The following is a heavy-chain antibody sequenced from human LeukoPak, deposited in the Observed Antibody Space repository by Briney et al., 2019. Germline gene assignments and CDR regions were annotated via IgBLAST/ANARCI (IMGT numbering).Heavy chain of an antibody. CDR3: ARGPNYYDSSGYYYDY. J-gene: IGHJ4*02. CDR1: GFTFDDYA. D-gene: IGHD3-22*01. Sequence: GRSLRLSCAASGFTFDDYAMHWVRQAPGKGLEWVSVIYSGGSTYYADSVKGRFTISRDNSKNTLYLQMNSLRAEDTAVYYCARGPNYYDSSGYYYDYWGQGTLVTVSS. CDR2: IYSGGST. V-gene: IGHV3-53*01.